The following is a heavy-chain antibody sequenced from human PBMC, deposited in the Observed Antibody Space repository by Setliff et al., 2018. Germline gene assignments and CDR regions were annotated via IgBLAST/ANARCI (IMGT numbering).Heavy chain of an antibody. CDR3: AKQGDLAFDY. Sequence: ASVKVSCKTSGYPFVGYFIYWMRQAPGQGLEWVGWIGPKSGRTKYAVKFQGRVTMTRDTSSSTIYMEVNSLTSDDTAVYFCAKQGDLAFDYWGQGTQVT. V-gene: IGHV1-2*02. CDR1: GYPFVGYF. CDR2: IGPKSGRT. J-gene: IGHJ4*02. D-gene: IGHD3-16*01.